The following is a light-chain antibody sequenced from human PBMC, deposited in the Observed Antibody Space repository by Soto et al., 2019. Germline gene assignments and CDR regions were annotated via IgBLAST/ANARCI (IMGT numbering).Light chain of an antibody. V-gene: IGLV4-69*01. CDR1: SGHSNYA. CDR3: QTWGTGIHV. J-gene: IGLJ2*01. Sequence: QLVLTQSPSASASLGASVKLTCTLSSGHSNYAIAWHQQQPEKGPRYLMKLNSDGSHYKGDGIPDRFSGSSSGAERYLTISSLQSEDEADYYCQTWGTGIHVFGEGTKLTVL. CDR2: LNSDGSH.